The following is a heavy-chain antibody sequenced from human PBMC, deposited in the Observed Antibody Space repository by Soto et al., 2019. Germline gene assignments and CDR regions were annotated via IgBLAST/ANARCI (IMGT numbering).Heavy chain of an antibody. D-gene: IGHD2-15*01. CDR3: ASHPGYCSGGSCNGQYTLDV. Sequence: SETLSLTCNVSGGSISNSNYYWGWIRQPPGKGLEWIGSIYYTGNTYYNTSLKSRVNISADTSQNQFSLDLTSVPATDTAVYFCASHPGYCSGGSCNGQYTLDVWGQGTTVTVSS. CDR2: IYYTGNT. V-gene: IGHV4-39*01. CDR1: GGSISNSNYY. J-gene: IGHJ6*02.